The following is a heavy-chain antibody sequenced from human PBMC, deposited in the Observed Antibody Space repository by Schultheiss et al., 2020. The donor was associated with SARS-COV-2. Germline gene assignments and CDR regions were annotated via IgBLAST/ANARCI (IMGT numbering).Heavy chain of an antibody. Sequence: GGSLRLSCAASGFTFSDYYMSWIRQAPGKGLEWVSYISSSGSTIYYADSVKGRFTISRDNAKNSLYLQMNSLRAEDTAVYYCARNFPRAWYSSSFFFDYWGQGALVTVSS. V-gene: IGHV3-11*04. J-gene: IGHJ4*02. CDR2: ISSSGSTI. D-gene: IGHD6-13*01. CDR3: ARNFPRAWYSSSFFFDY. CDR1: GFTFSDYY.